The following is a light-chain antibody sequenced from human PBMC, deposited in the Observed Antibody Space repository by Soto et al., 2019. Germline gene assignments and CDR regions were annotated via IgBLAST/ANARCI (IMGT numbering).Light chain of an antibody. J-gene: IGLJ1*01. CDR3: CSYAGSYTFYV. CDR2: DVS. CDR1: SSDVGGYNY. Sequence: QSALTQPRSVSGSPGQSVTISCTGTSSDVGGYNYVSWYQHHPGKAPKLMIYDVSKRPPGVPDRFSGSKSGNTASLTISGLQAEDEADYYCCSYAGSYTFYVFGTGTKVTVL. V-gene: IGLV2-11*01.